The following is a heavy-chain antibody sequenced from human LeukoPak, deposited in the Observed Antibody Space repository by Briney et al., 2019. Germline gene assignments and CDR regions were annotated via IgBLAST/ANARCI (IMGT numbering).Heavy chain of an antibody. V-gene: IGHV1-18*01. CDR3: ARDQRGVGATPFDY. J-gene: IGHJ4*02. Sequence: ASVKVSCKASGFTFTTYAITWVRQAAGQGLEWMGWITAYNGHTNYAQKLQGRVTMTTDTSTSTAYMELRSLRSDDTAVYYRARDQRGVGATPFDYWGQGTLVTVSS. CDR2: ITAYNGHT. D-gene: IGHD1-26*01. CDR1: GFTFTTYA.